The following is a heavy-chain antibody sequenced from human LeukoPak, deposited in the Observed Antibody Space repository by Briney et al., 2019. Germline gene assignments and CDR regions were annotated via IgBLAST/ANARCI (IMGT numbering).Heavy chain of an antibody. J-gene: IGHJ4*02. CDR2: INPNSGGT. CDR3: AMLYYYDSSGYGTPFDY. V-gene: IGHV1-2*02. CDR1: GNTFTGYY. Sequence: ASVKVSCKASGNTFTGYYMHWVRQAPGQGLEWMGWINPNSGGTNYAQKFQGRVTMTRDTSISTAYMELSRLRSDDTAVYYCAMLYYYDSSGYGTPFDYWGQGTLVTVSS. D-gene: IGHD3-22*01.